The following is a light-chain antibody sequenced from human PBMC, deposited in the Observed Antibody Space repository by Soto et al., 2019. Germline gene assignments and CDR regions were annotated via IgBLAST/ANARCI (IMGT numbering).Light chain of an antibody. Sequence: QSVLTQPASVSGSPGQSITISCTGSSSDVGGHNYVSWYQHHPGKAPKLVIYEVSNRPSGVSYRFSASKSGNTASLTISGLQAADEADYFCCSYTSGSSYVFGTGTKVTVL. CDR2: EVS. V-gene: IGLV2-14*01. CDR1: SSDVGGHNY. CDR3: CSYTSGSSYV. J-gene: IGLJ1*01.